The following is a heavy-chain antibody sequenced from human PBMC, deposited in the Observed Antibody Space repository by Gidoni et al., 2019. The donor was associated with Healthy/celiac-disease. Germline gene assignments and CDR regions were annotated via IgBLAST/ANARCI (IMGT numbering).Heavy chain of an antibody. CDR3: TTDTYSGYDWGYFDY. Sequence: EVQLVESGGGLVKPGGSLRLSCAASGLTFSNAWMSWVRQAPGKGLEWVGRIKSKTDGGTTDYAAPVKGRFTISRDDSKNTLYLQMNSLKTEDTAVYYCTTDTYSGYDWGYFDYWGQGTLVTVSS. V-gene: IGHV3-15*01. CDR1: GLTFSNAW. CDR2: IKSKTDGGTT. J-gene: IGHJ4*02. D-gene: IGHD5-12*01.